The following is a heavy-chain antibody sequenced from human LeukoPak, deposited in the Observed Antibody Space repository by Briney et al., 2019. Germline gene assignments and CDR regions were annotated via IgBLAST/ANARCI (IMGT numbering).Heavy chain of an antibody. CDR1: GGSISSYY. V-gene: IGHV4-59*01. D-gene: IGHD3-3*01. CDR3: ARVEGYYYYYMDV. J-gene: IGHJ6*03. Sequence: SETLSLTCTVSGGSISSYYWSWIRQPPGKGLEWIGYIYYSGSTNYNPSPKSRVTISVDTSKNQFSLKLSSVTAADTAVYYCARVEGYYYYYMDVWGKGTTVTVSS. CDR2: IYYSGST.